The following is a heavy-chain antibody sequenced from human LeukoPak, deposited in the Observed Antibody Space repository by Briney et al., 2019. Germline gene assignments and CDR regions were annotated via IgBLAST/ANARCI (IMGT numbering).Heavy chain of an antibody. CDR3: ARDRPFGGVLDFDY. D-gene: IGHD3-16*01. CDR1: GFTFSNAW. CDR2: IKSKTDGGTT. Sequence: PGGSLRLSCAASGFTFSNAWMSWVRQAPGKGLEWVGRIKSKTDGGTTDYAAPVKGRFTISRDDSKNTLYLQMNSLRAEDTAVYYCARDRPFGGVLDFDYWGQGTLVTVSS. J-gene: IGHJ4*02. V-gene: IGHV3-15*01.